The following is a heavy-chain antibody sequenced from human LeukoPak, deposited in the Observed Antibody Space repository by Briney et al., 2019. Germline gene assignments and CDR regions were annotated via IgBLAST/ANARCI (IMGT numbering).Heavy chain of an antibody. Sequence: GGSLRLSCAASGFIVSSNYMSWVRQAPGKGLEWVSVIYSGGSTYYADSVKGRFTISRDNSKNTLYLQMNSLRAEDTAVYYCARVTSSSWDYYFDYWGQGTLVTVSS. V-gene: IGHV3-66*01. CDR3: ARVTSSSWDYYFDY. D-gene: IGHD6-13*01. CDR2: IYSGGST. CDR1: GFIVSSNY. J-gene: IGHJ4*02.